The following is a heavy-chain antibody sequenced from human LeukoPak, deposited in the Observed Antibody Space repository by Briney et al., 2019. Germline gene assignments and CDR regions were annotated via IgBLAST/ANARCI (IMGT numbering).Heavy chain of an antibody. V-gene: IGHV4-59*01. CDR2: IYYSGST. D-gene: IGHD3-3*01. CDR1: GGSISSYY. Sequence: SETLSLTCTVSGGSISSYYWSWIRQPPGKGLEWIGYIYYSGSTNYNPSLKSRVTISVDTSKNQFSLKLSSVTAADAAVYYCAREGDFWRRNYYFDYWGQGTLVTVSS. CDR3: AREGDFWRRNYYFDY. J-gene: IGHJ4*02.